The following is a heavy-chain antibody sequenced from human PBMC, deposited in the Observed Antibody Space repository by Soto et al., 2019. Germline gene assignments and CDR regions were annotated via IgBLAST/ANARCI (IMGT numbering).Heavy chain of an antibody. CDR1: GFPLTSTRMA. Sequence: QITLKESGPTLVKPTQTLALTCAFSGFPLTSTRMAVGWIRQPPVQALEWLALIYWDDDKRYSPLLQSRLTIISETSNNQVVLTMLNMDPVDTARYYCAHIGVAGIGYYFDSWGQGTLVTV. J-gene: IGHJ4*02. V-gene: IGHV2-5*02. CDR2: IYWDDDK. CDR3: AHIGVAGIGYYFDS. D-gene: IGHD6-19*01.